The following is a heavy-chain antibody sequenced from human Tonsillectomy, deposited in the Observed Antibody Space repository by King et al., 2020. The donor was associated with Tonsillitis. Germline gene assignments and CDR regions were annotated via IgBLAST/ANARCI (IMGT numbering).Heavy chain of an antibody. CDR1: GFTFSSYA. V-gene: IGHV3-23*04. Sequence: VQLVESGGGLVQPGGSLRLSCAASGFTFSSYAMSWVRQAPGKGLEWVSAISGSGGSTYYADSVKGRFTISRDNSKNTLYLQMNSLRAEDTAVYYCAKEGHDDYGDPIGAFDIWGQGTMVTVSS. D-gene: IGHD4-17*01. CDR2: ISGSGGST. CDR3: AKEGHDDYGDPIGAFDI. J-gene: IGHJ3*02.